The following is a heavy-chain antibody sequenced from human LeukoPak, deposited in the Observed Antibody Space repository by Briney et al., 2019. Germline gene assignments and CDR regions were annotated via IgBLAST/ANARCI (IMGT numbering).Heavy chain of an antibody. CDR2: IGTYNDNR. Sequence: ASVKVSCKASGYMFSTYGINWVPQAPGQGLEWMGWIGTYNDNRKYAEKFQGRVTMTADTSTSTAYMELRSLRSDDTAVYFCARDDIEYCSPTSCGWFDPWGQGTLVTVSS. J-gene: IGHJ5*02. V-gene: IGHV1-18*01. D-gene: IGHD2-2*01. CDR1: GYMFSTYG. CDR3: ARDDIEYCSPTSCGWFDP.